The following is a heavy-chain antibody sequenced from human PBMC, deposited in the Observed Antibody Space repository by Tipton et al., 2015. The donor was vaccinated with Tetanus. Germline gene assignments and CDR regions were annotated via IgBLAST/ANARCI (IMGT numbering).Heavy chain of an antibody. V-gene: IGHV3-72*01. CDR3: ATGQVRSGSLDALDI. Sequence: GSLRLSCAASGFIFSDYYMDWVRQPPGKGLEWVGRIGNRANGYTTEYDASGKGRFTVSRDDSQNSLYVQMNSLKIEDTAVYYCATGQVRSGSLDALDIRGQGTMVTVSS. D-gene: IGHD1-26*01. CDR2: IGNRANGYTT. CDR1: GFIFSDYY. J-gene: IGHJ3*02.